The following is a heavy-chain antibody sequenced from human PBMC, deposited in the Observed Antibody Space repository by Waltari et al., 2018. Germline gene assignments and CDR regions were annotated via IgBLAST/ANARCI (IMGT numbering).Heavy chain of an antibody. D-gene: IGHD3-22*01. Sequence: EVQLVESGGGLVQPGGSLRLSCAASGFTFSSYWMHWVRQAPGKGLVWVSRINTDGSSTSYADSVKGRFTISRDNAKNTLYLQMNSLRAEDTAVYYCARGATYYYDSSGPKDFDYWGQGTLVTVSS. V-gene: IGHV3-74*01. CDR3: ARGATYYYDSSGPKDFDY. CDR1: GFTFSSYW. J-gene: IGHJ4*02. CDR2: INTDGSST.